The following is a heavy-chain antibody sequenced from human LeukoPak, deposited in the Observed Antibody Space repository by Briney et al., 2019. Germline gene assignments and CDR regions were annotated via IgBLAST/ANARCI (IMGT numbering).Heavy chain of an antibody. CDR3: ARDPTVWFGELFYCDY. J-gene: IGHJ4*02. CDR1: GGSISSSSYY. D-gene: IGHD3-10*01. V-gene: IGHV4-39*07. Sequence: SETLSLACTVSGGSISSSSYYWGWIRQPPGKGLEWIGSIYYSGSTYYNPSLKSRVTISVDTSKNQFSLKLSSVTAADTAVYYCARDPTVWFGELFYCDYWGQGTLVTVSS. CDR2: IYYSGST.